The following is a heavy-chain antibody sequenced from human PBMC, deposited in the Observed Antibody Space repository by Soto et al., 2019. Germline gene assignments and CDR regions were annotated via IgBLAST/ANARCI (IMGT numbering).Heavy chain of an antibody. CDR3: ATPYYYDSSGYLTGAFDI. CDR1: GYAYTSNY. Sequence: VNVTWEASGYAYTSNYMHWVRQETGQGLEWMGIINPSGGSTSYAQKFQGRVTITRDTSASTAYMELSSLRSEDTAVYYCATPYYYDSSGYLTGAFDIWGQGTMVTVSS. J-gene: IGHJ3*02. CDR2: INPSGGST. D-gene: IGHD3-22*01. V-gene: IGHV1-46*01.